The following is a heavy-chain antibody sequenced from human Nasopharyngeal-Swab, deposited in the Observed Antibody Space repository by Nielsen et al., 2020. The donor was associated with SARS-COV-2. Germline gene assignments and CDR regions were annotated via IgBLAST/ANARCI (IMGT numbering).Heavy chain of an antibody. CDR1: GGSMSRYW. Sequence: SETLSLTCTVSGGSMSRYWWSWIRQTPGKGLEWIGDIYYIGNTNYHPSLRSRVTMSVDTSQNQFSLRLSSVTAADTAVYYCARSGGQSTEYNWFDTWGQGTLVTVSS. V-gene: IGHV4-59*01. J-gene: IGHJ5*02. D-gene: IGHD2-15*01. CDR3: ARSGGQSTEYNWFDT. CDR2: IYYIGNT.